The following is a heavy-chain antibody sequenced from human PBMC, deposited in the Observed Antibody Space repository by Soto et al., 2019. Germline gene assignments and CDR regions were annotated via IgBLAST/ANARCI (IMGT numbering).Heavy chain of an antibody. Sequence: GGSLRLSCAASGFTFSSYGMHWVRQAPGKGLEWVAVISYDGSNKYYADSVKGRFTISRDNAKNTLYLQMNSLRAEDTAVYYCARGKVCSGGSCYFDYWGQGTRVTVSS. J-gene: IGHJ4*02. CDR1: GFTFSSYG. V-gene: IGHV3-30*03. D-gene: IGHD2-15*01. CDR2: ISYDGSNK. CDR3: ARGKVCSGGSCYFDY.